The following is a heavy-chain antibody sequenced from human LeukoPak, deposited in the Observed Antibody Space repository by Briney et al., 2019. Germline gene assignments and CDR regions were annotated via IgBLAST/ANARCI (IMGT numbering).Heavy chain of an antibody. D-gene: IGHD2-21*02. J-gene: IGHJ4*02. V-gene: IGHV1-2*02. CDR1: GYTFTSYY. CDR3: VRDQTNCGGDCYKSFFDY. Sequence: ASVKVSCKASGYTFTSYYIHWVRQAPGQGLEWMGWINPHSGGTKSAQRFQGRVTMTRDTSISTAYMEVSRLKSDDTAVYYCVRDQTNCGGDCYKSFFDYWGQGTLVTVSS. CDR2: INPHSGGT.